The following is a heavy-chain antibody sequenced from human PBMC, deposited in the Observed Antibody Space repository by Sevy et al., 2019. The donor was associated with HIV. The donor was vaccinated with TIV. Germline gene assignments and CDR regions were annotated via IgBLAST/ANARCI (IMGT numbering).Heavy chain of an antibody. D-gene: IGHD1-7*01. CDR2: IKQDGSEK. CDR1: GFTFSSYW. J-gene: IGHJ6*02. Sequence: GGSLRLSCAASGFTFSSYWMSWVRQAPGKGLEWVANIKQDGSEKYYVDSVKGRFTISRNNAKNSLYLQMNSLRAEDTAVYYCARDIPGSTSDYYYGMDVWGQGTTVTVSS. CDR3: ARDIPGSTSDYYYGMDV. V-gene: IGHV3-7*01.